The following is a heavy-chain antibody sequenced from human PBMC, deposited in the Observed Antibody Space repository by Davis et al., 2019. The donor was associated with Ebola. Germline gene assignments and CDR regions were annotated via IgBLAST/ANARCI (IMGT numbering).Heavy chain of an antibody. D-gene: IGHD1-26*01. CDR1: GGSVSSGSYY. CDR2: IYYSGST. V-gene: IGHV4-61*01. Sequence: PSETLSLTCTVSGGSVSSGSYYWSWIRQPPGKGLEWIGYIYYSGSTNYNPSLKSRVTISVDTSKNQFSLKLSSVTAADTAVYYCARDAGGSYVYYYYYGMDVWGQGTTVTVSS. CDR3: ARDAGGSYVYYYYYGMDV. J-gene: IGHJ6*02.